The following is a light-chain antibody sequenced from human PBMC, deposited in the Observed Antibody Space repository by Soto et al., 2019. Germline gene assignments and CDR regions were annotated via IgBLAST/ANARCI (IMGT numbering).Light chain of an antibody. V-gene: IGKV1-33*01. Sequence: DIQMTQSPSSLSASVGDRVTITCQATQDIRNYLNWYQQKPGKSPKLLIYDASKLETGVPARFSGSGYGTDFTFTISSLQPEDIATYYCQQYENIPLTFGGGTKVDIK. CDR1: QDIRNY. CDR3: QQYENIPLT. CDR2: DAS. J-gene: IGKJ4*01.